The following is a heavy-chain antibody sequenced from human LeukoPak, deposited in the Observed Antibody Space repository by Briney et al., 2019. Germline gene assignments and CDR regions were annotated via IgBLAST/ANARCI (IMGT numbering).Heavy chain of an antibody. CDR3: ARGASSWYNDAFDI. J-gene: IGHJ3*02. V-gene: IGHV1-69*01. CDR2: IIPIFGTA. D-gene: IGHD6-13*01. CDR1: GGTFSSYA. Sequence: ASVKVSCKASGGTFSSYAISWVRQAPGQGLEWMGGIIPIFGTANYAQKFQGRVTITADESTSTAYMELSSLRSEDTAVYYCARGASSWYNDAFDIWGQGTMVTVSS.